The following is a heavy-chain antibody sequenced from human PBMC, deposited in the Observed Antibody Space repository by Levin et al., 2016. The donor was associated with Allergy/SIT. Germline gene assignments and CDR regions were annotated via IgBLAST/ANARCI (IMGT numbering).Heavy chain of an antibody. V-gene: IGHV3-53*01. CDR2: IYSGGST. J-gene: IGHJ6*02. Sequence: WIRQPPGKGLEWVSVIYSGGSTYYADSVKGRFTISRDNSKNTLYLQMNSLRAEDTAVYYCATHLRDITMVRGDILRLYYGMDVWGQGTTVTVSS. D-gene: IGHD3-10*01. CDR3: ATHLRDITMVRGDILRLYYGMDV.